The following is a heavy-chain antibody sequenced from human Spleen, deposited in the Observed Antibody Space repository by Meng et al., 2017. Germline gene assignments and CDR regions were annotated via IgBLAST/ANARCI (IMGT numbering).Heavy chain of an antibody. V-gene: IGHV4-39*07. D-gene: IGHD3-10*01. CDR3: SRVYVSPFGEGGY. Sequence: ESLKISCTVSGGSISSSSYYWGWIRQPPGKGLEWIGSIYYSGSTYYNPSLKSRVTISVDTSKNQFSLKLSSVTAADTAVYYWSRVYVSPFGEGGYWGQGTLVTVSS. J-gene: IGHJ4*02. CDR1: GGSISSSSYY. CDR2: IYYSGST.